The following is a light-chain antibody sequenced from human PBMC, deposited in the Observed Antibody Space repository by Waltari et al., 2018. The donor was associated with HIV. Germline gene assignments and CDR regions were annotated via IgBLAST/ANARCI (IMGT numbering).Light chain of an antibody. CDR2: DVS. J-gene: IGLJ1*01. CDR1: SSDVGGYKD. V-gene: IGLV2-14*03. Sequence: QSALTHPASVSGSPGQSITLSCTGTSSDVGGYKDVSWYQQHPGKAPKLMVYDVSNRPSGVSNRFSGSKSGNTASLTISGLQAEDEADYYCSSYTSSSTYVFGTGTKVTVL. CDR3: SSYTSSSTYV.